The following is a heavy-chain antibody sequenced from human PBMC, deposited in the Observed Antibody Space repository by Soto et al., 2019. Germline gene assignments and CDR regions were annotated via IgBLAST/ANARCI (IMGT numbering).Heavy chain of an antibody. V-gene: IGHV3-33*06. CDR1: GFTFSSSG. CDR3: AKGNWKYGYFDY. D-gene: IGHD1-7*01. Sequence: QVQLVESGGGVVQPGRSLRLSCVASGFTFSSSGMHWVRQAPGKGLQWVAVIWYDGGNKYNVDSVRGRFTISRDNSKNTMYLQMNSLRAEDTGVYYCAKGNWKYGYFDYWGQGTLVTVSS. J-gene: IGHJ4*02. CDR2: IWYDGGNK.